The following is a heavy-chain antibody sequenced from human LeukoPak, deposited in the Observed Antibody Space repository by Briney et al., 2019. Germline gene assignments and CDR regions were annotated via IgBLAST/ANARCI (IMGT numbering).Heavy chain of an antibody. CDR3: AREGRITIFGVVTPQYYFDY. J-gene: IGHJ4*02. D-gene: IGHD3-3*01. CDR2: IYYGGGT. CDR1: GFIVSSTY. Sequence: GGSLRLSCAASGFIVSSTYMNWVRQAPGKGLEWVSVIYYGGGTYYTDSVKGRFTISRDNSENTLYLQMNSLRAEGTAVYYCAREGRITIFGVVTPQYYFDYWGQGTLVTVSS. V-gene: IGHV3-66*02.